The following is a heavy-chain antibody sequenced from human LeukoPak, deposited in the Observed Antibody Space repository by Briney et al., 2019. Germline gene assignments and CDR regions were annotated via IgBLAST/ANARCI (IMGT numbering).Heavy chain of an antibody. D-gene: IGHD3-3*01. J-gene: IGHJ5*02. Sequence: SETLSLTCTVSGGSISNYCWGWVRQPPGKGLEWIGFIYTSGSSDYNPSLKSRVTMSVDTSKNQVSMELRFLTAADTALYYCATSYDAKTAPYDLWGQGTLVTASS. CDR3: ATSYDAKTAPYDL. CDR2: IYTSGSS. V-gene: IGHV4-4*09. CDR1: GGSISNYC.